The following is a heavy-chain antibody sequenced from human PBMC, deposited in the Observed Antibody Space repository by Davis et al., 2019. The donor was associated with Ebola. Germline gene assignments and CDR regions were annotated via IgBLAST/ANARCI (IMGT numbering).Heavy chain of an antibody. Sequence: PSETLSLTCTVSGDSIDSAGYYWNWIRQHPGKGLEWIGYIHDTGTTYYNPSLQSRLTMSVDTSKNQFSLKLSSVTAADTAVYYCARSGMIASTGFDYWGLGTLVTVSS. CDR2: IHDTGTT. D-gene: IGHD2-15*01. V-gene: IGHV4-31*03. CDR1: GDSIDSAGYY. J-gene: IGHJ4*02. CDR3: ARSGMIASTGFDY.